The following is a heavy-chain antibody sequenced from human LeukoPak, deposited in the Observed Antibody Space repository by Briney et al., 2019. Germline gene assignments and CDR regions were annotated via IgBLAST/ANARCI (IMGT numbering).Heavy chain of an antibody. CDR3: TTNDAFDI. J-gene: IGHJ3*02. V-gene: IGHV3-15*01. CDR2: IKTKTNVGTT. Sequence: KSGGSLRLSCVASGFSFSTAWMNWVRQAPGQGLEWVGRIKTKTNVGTTDYAAPVKGRFTISRDDSINTLYLQMSSLKTEDTALYYCTTNDAFDIWGQGTMVNVSS. CDR1: GFSFSTAW.